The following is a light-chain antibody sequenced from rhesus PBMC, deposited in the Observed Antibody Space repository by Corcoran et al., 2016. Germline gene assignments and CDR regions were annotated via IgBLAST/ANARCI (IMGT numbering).Light chain of an antibody. V-gene: IGKV1-94*01. CDR2: AAS. Sequence: DIQMTQSPSSLSASVGDRVTVTCRASQGISKELSWYQQKPGKAHTLLIYAASSLQTGVSSRFSGSGSGTDYTLTISSLQPEDVATYYCLQDYTPPTFGGGTKVEIK. CDR3: LQDYTPPT. J-gene: IGKJ4*01. CDR1: QGISKE.